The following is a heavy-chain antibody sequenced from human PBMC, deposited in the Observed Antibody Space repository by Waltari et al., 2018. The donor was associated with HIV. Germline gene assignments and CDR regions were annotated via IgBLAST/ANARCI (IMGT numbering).Heavy chain of an antibody. Sequence: EVQLVQSGAEVKKPGESLKISCKGSGYSFTSYWIALVRQMPGNGLEWMGIIYPGDSDTKYSPSFQGQVTISADKSITTAYLQWRSLEASDSAIYYCARLGSYGSGSRLFFFDYWGQGTLVTVSS. J-gene: IGHJ4*02. CDR2: IYPGDSDT. CDR3: ARLGSYGSGSRLFFFDY. V-gene: IGHV5-51*03. CDR1: GYSFTSYW. D-gene: IGHD3-10*01.